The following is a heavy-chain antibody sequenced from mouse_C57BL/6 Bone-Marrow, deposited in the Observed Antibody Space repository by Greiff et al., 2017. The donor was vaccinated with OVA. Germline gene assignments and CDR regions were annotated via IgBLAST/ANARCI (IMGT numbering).Heavy chain of an antibody. D-gene: IGHD2-5*01. CDR1: GYSITSGYY. CDR2: ISYDGSN. CDR3: ARGSNYY. Sequence: EVKLMESGPGLVKPSQSLSLTCSVTGYSITSGYYWNWIRQFPGNKLEWMGYISYDGSNNYNPSLKNRISITRDTSKNQFFLKLNSVTTEDTATYSCARGSNYYWGQGTTLTVSS. V-gene: IGHV3-6*01. J-gene: IGHJ2*01.